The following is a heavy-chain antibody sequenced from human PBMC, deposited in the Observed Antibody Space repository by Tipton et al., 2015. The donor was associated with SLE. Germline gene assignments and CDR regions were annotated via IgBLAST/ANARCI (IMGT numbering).Heavy chain of an antibody. CDR1: GFTFSSYG. V-gene: IGHV3-33*01. CDR2: IWYDGSNK. Sequence: SLRLSCAASGFTFSSYGMHWVRQAPGKGLEWVAVIWYDGSNKYYADSVKGQFTISRDNSKNTLYLQMNSLRAEDTAVYYCARDGTAYRRVWYLDLWARGSLVTATS. J-gene: IGHJ2*01. D-gene: IGHD5-18*01. CDR3: ARDGTAYRRVWYLDL.